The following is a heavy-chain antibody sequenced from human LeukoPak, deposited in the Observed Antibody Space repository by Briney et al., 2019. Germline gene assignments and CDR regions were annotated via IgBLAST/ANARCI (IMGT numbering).Heavy chain of an antibody. D-gene: IGHD6-19*01. CDR2: ISGDGGST. V-gene: IGHV3-43*02. CDR1: GFTFDDYA. Sequence: PGGSLRLSCAASGFTFDDYAMHWVRQAPGKGLEWVSLISGDGGSTYYADSVKGRFTISRDNSKNSLYLQMNSLRTEDTALYYCAKDHSVLQWLGDFDYWGQGTLVTVFS. J-gene: IGHJ4*02. CDR3: AKDHSVLQWLGDFDY.